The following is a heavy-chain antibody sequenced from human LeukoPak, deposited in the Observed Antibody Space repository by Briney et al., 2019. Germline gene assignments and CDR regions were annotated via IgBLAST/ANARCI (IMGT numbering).Heavy chain of an antibody. J-gene: IGHJ4*02. CDR1: VGSINSYY. D-gene: IGHD3-3*01. CDR3: AGGFWSGYYTS. V-gene: IGHV4-4*09. Sequence: SETLSLTCTVSVGSINSYYWTWIRQPPGKGLDWIGYIYTSGSTNYNPYLRSRVTISLGTSKNQFSLKLSSVTAADTAVYYCAGGFWSGYYTSWGQGTLVTVSS. CDR2: IYTSGST.